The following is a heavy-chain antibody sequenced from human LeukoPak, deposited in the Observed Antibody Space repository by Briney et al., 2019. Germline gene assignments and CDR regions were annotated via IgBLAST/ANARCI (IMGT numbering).Heavy chain of an antibody. CDR1: GYTFTSDY. CDR2: INPSGGST. V-gene: IGHV1-46*01. J-gene: IGHJ4*02. Sequence: ASVKVSCKASGYTFTSDYMHWVRQAPGQGGEWRGIINPSGGSTNYAQKFQGRDTMTRDTSTSTVYMELSSLRSADTAVYYCARQDGGDGRSLDYWGQGTLVTVSS. CDR3: ARQDGGDGRSLDY. D-gene: IGHD3-16*01.